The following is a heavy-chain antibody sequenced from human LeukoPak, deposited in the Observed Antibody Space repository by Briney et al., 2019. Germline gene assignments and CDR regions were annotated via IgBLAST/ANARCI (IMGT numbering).Heavy chain of an antibody. V-gene: IGHV4-4*07. CDR1: GGSISSYY. CDR2: IYTSGST. D-gene: IGHD6-13*01. CDR3: ARDRGSWYYLGIANYGMDV. Sequence: PSGTLSLTCTVSGGSISSYYWSWIRQPAGKGLEWIGRIYTSGSTNYNPSLKSRVTMSVDTSKNQFSLKLSSVTATDTAVYYCARDRGSWYYLGIANYGMDVWGQGTTVTVSS. J-gene: IGHJ6*02.